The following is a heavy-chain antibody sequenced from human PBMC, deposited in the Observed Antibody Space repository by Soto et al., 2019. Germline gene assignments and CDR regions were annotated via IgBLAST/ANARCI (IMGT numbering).Heavy chain of an antibody. J-gene: IGHJ5*01. V-gene: IGHV4-30-4*01. Sequence: SETLSLTCSVSGDSISTVDYFWAWIRQPPGQALEYIGYIYKSTTTYYNPSFESRVAISLDTSKSQFSLTVTSVTAADTAVYFCSRGRYCLTGRCFPNWFDSWGQGTLVTVSS. CDR3: SRGRYCLTGRCFPNWFDS. CDR1: GDSISTVDYF. D-gene: IGHD2-15*01. CDR2: IYKSTTT.